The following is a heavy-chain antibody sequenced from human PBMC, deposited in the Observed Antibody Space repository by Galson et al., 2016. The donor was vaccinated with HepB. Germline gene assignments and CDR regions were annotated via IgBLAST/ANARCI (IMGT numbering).Heavy chain of an antibody. V-gene: IGHV4-30-4*01. CDR2: VYHSGST. CDR3: ARRTGAHLDR. D-gene: IGHD1-26*01. CDR1: GDSSSSGDYY. J-gene: IGHJ5*02. Sequence: TLSLTCTVSGDSSSSGDYYWSWIRQSPGKGLEWIGYVYHSGSTSYNPSLRRRLIISVDTSKNQFSLSLNSVTVADTAIYFCARRTGAHLDRWGQGTLVTVSS.